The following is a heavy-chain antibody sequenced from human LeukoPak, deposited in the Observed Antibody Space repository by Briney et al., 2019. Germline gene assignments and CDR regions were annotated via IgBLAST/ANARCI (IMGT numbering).Heavy chain of an antibody. CDR1: GFTFSSYG. J-gene: IGHJ4*02. CDR3: ATPQQWLVLWNYFDY. V-gene: IGHV3-30*03. D-gene: IGHD6-19*01. CDR2: ISYDGSNK. Sequence: GGSLRLSCAASGFTFSSYGMHWVRQAPGKGLEWVAIISYDGSNKYYADSVKGRFTISRDNSKNTLYLQMNSLRAEDTAVYYCATPQQWLVLWNYFDYWGQGTLVTVSS.